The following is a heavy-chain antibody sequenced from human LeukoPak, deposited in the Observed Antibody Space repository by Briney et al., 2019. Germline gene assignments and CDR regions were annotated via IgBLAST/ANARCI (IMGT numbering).Heavy chain of an antibody. J-gene: IGHJ4*02. CDR1: GFTFSSYA. D-gene: IGHD3-22*01. V-gene: IGHV3-23*01. CDR2: ISGSGGST. Sequence: GGSLRLSCAASGFTFSSYAMSWVRQAPGKGLEWVSAISGSGGSTYYADSVKGRFTISRDNSKNTLYLQMNSLRAEDTAVYYCANSPAYYYDSRVFGYWGQGTLVTVSS. CDR3: ANSPAYYYDSRVFGY.